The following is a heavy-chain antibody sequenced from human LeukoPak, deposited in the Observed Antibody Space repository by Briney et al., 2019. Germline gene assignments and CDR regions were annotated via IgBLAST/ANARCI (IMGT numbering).Heavy chain of an antibody. J-gene: IGHJ4*02. CDR2: IKRDGSDK. CDR1: GFAFSNYW. D-gene: IGHD6-19*01. Sequence: GGSLRLSCAASGFAFSNYWMTWVRQAPGKGLEWVANIKRDGSDKYYVDSVKGRFTISRDNAENSLYLEVNSLRAEDTAVYYCARALYTSGWYPDYFDYWGQGTLVTVSS. V-gene: IGHV3-7*01. CDR3: ARALYTSGWYPDYFDY.